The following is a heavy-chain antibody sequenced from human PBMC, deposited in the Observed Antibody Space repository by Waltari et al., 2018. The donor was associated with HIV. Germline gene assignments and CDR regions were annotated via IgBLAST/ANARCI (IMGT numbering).Heavy chain of an antibody. J-gene: IGHJ4*02. CDR1: GYTFPSYA. CDR2: MNRIGGNT. D-gene: IGHD5-18*01. V-gene: IGHV1-8*01. CDR3: ARTSGYNVEWARKRVAD. Sequence: QVQLVQSGAEVKKPGASVKLSCKASGYTFPSYAINWVRPATGQGLEWMGGMNRIGGNTGYAKNVQGRLTMTRNTSISTAYMELSSLRSEDTAVYYCARTSGYNVEWARKRVADWGQGTLVSVSS.